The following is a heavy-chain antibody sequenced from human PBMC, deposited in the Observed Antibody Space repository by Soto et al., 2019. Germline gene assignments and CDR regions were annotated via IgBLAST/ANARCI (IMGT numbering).Heavy chain of an antibody. CDR3: AKLTLGRSGYYYGMDV. J-gene: IGHJ6*02. V-gene: IGHV3-23*01. CDR1: GFTFSSYA. Sequence: GGSLRLSCAASGFTFSSYAMSWVRQAPGKGLEWVSAISGSGGSTYYADSVKGRFTISRDNSKNTLYLQMNSLRAEDTAVYYCAKLTLGRSGYYYGMDVWGQGTTVTVSS. D-gene: IGHD3-10*01. CDR2: ISGSGGST.